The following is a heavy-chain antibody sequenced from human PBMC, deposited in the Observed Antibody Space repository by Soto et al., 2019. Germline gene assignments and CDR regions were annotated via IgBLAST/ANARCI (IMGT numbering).Heavy chain of an antibody. D-gene: IGHD2-15*01. CDR3: ASDSHCDGGNCPMGGFDM. V-gene: IGHV5-10-1*01. CDR1: GYSFTSYW. CDR2: IDPSDSYT. J-gene: IGHJ3*02. Sequence: GESLKISCKGSGYSFTSYWISWVRQMPGKGLEWMGRIDPSDSYTNYSPSFQGQVTISADTALSTTYLQRDTLKPSDTAIYFCASDSHCDGGNCPMGGFDMWGQGTMVTVSS.